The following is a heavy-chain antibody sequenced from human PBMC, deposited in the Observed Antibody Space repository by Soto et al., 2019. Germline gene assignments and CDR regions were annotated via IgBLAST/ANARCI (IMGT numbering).Heavy chain of an antibody. CDR2: ISAYNGNT. CDR1: GYTFTSYG. CDR3: ARLLWFGELSPFDYYYYMDV. D-gene: IGHD3-10*01. J-gene: IGHJ6*03. V-gene: IGHV1-18*01. Sequence: ASVKVSCKASGYTFTSYGISWVRQAPGQGLEWMGWISAYNGNTNYAQKLQGRVTMTTDTSTSTAYMELRSLRSDDTAVYYCARLLWFGELSPFDYYYYMDVWGQGTTVTVSS.